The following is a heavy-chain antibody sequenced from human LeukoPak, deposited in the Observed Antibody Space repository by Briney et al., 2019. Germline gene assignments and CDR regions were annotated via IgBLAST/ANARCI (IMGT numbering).Heavy chain of an antibody. Sequence: PSETLSLTCAVYGGSFSGYYWSWIRQPPGKGLEWIGEINHSGSTNYNPSLKSRVTISVDTSKNQFSLKLSSVTAADTAVYYCARDRSSGWYSIDYWGQGTLVTVSS. V-gene: IGHV4-34*01. J-gene: IGHJ4*02. D-gene: IGHD6-19*01. CDR2: INHSGST. CDR1: GGSFSGYY. CDR3: ARDRSSGWYSIDY.